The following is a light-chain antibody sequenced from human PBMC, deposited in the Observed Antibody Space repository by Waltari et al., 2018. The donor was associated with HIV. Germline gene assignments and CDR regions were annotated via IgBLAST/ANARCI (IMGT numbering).Light chain of an antibody. CDR1: SNDVGGYNY. CDR2: DVT. V-gene: IGLV2-14*03. Sequence: QSALTQPASVSGSPGQSITISCTGTSNDVGGYNYVSWYQQHPGKAPKLMIYDVTTRPSGFPDRCSGSKSGNTASLTISVLQAEDEADYYCSSYTKTLYVIFGGGTKLTVL. CDR3: SSYTKTLYVI. J-gene: IGLJ2*01.